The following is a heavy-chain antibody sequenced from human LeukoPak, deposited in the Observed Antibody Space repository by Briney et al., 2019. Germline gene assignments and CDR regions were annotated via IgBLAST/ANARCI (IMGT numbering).Heavy chain of an antibody. V-gene: IGHV4-34*01. D-gene: IGHD3-9*01. Sequence: SETLSLTCAVYEGSFSGYYWSWIPQPPGKGLEWIGEINHSGSTNYNPSLKSRVTISVDTSKNQFSLKLSSVTAADTALYYCAKTKLDWLLFDFWGQGILVTVSS. J-gene: IGHJ4*02. CDR2: INHSGST. CDR3: AKTKLDWLLFDF. CDR1: EGSFSGYY.